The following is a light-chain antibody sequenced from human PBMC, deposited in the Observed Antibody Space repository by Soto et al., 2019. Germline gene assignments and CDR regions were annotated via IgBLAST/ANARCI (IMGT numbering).Light chain of an antibody. V-gene: IGKV1-5*03. J-gene: IGKJ1*01. Sequence: DIQMTQSPSTLSASVGDRVTITCRASQSISYWLAWYQQRPGKAPRLLIYKASSLQSGVPSRFSGSGSGTEFTLTISSLQPDDFATYYCQHYISFPWTFGQGTKVEI. CDR1: QSISYW. CDR3: QHYISFPWT. CDR2: KAS.